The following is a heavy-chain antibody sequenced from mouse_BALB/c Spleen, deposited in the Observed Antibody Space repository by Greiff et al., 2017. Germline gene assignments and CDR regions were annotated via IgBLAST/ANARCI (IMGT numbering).Heavy chain of an antibody. D-gene: IGHD2-3*01. J-gene: IGHJ4*01. Sequence: QVQLQQPGAELVRPGASVKLSCKASGYTFTSYWMNWVKQRPGQGLEWIGMIDPSDSETHYNQIFKDKATLTVDKSSSTAYMQLSSLTSEDSAVYYCARDGYYDAMDYWGQGTSVTVSS. CDR3: ARDGYYDAMDY. CDR2: IDPSDSET. CDR1: GYTFTSYW. V-gene: IGHV1-61*01.